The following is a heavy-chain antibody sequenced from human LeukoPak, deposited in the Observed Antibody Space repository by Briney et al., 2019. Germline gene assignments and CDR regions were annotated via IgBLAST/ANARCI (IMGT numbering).Heavy chain of an antibody. D-gene: IGHD3-3*01. Sequence: ASVKVSCKASGYTFTSYAMNWVRQAPGQGLEWMGWINTNTGNPTYAQGFTGRFVFSLDTSVSTAYLQISSLKAEDTAVYYCARGDHDFWSGYYNWFDPWGQGTLVTVSS. J-gene: IGHJ5*02. CDR3: ARGDHDFWSGYYNWFDP. V-gene: IGHV7-4-1*02. CDR1: GYTFTSYA. CDR2: INTNTGNP.